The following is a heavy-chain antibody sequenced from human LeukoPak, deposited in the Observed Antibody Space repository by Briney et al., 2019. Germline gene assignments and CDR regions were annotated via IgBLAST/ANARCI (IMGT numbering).Heavy chain of an antibody. CDR2: IYPGDSDS. CDR3: ASRYSAGWFDP. Sequence: GESLKISCKGSGYRFRRYWIGWVRQMPGKGPEWMGIIYPGDSDSRYSPSFQGQVTISADKSISTAYLQWSSLKASDTAMYYCASRYSAGWFDPWGQGTLVTVSS. J-gene: IGHJ5*02. V-gene: IGHV5-51*01. CDR1: GYRFRRYW. D-gene: IGHD2-2*02.